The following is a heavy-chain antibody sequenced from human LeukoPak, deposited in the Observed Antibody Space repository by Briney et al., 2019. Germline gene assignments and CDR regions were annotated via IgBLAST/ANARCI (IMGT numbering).Heavy chain of an antibody. CDR3: ARDRAELLFFPYYGMDV. CDR1: GFTFSNYG. D-gene: IGHD3-10*01. J-gene: IGHJ6*02. CDR2: IWYDGSNK. Sequence: PGGSLRLSCAASGFTFSNYGMHWVRQAPGKGLEWVAVIWYDGSNKYYADSVKGRFTISRDNSKNTLYLQMNSLRAEDTAVYYCARDRAELLFFPYYGMDVWGQGTTVTVSS. V-gene: IGHV3-33*01.